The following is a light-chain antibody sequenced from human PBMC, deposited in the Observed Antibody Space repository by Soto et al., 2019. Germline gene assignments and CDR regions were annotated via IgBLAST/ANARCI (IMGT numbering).Light chain of an antibody. CDR3: CSYAGSSTSWV. Sequence: QSALTQPASASGSPGQSITISCTGTSRDAGNYNFVSWYQQHPGKAPKVIIYEDSTRPSGVSNRISGSKSGNTASLTISGLQAEDEADYYCCSYAGSSTSWVFGGGTKLTVL. J-gene: IGLJ3*02. V-gene: IGLV2-23*01. CDR1: SRDAGNYNF. CDR2: EDS.